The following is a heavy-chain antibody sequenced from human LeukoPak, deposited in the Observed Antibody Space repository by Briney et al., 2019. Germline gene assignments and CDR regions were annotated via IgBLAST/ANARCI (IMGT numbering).Heavy chain of an antibody. D-gene: IGHD3-22*01. CDR1: GFTFDDYA. CDR3: AKDLYDSSGYYHNSAPDY. V-gene: IGHV3-43*02. CDR2: ISGDGGST. Sequence: RGSLRLSCAASGFTFDDYAMHWVRQAPGKGLEWVSLISGDGGSTYYADSVKGRFTISRDNSKNSLYLQMNSLRTEDTALYYCAKDLYDSSGYYHNSAPDYWGQGTLVTVSS. J-gene: IGHJ4*02.